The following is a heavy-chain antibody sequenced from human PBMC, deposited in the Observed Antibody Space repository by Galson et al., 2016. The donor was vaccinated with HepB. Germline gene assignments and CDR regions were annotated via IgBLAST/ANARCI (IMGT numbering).Heavy chain of an antibody. CDR3: AKVNGRQLRFLEWTYYYHGMDV. CDR1: GFTFSSNP. D-gene: IGHD3-3*01. J-gene: IGHJ6*02. CDR2: ISGSGDST. V-gene: IGHV3-23*01. Sequence: SLRLSCAASGFTFSSNPMTWVRQAPGKGLEWVSTISGSGDSTYYADAVKGRFAISRDNSKNTLYLQINSLKAEDTAVYYCAKVNGRQLRFLEWTYYYHGMDVWGQGTTVTVSS.